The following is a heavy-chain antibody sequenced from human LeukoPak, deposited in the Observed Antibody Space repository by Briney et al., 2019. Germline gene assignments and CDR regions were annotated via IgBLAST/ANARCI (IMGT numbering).Heavy chain of an antibody. CDR2: ISWDGGST. CDR3: AKDQVLLWFGESLPPVI. D-gene: IGHD3-10*01. Sequence: PGGSLRLSCAASGFTFDDYTMHWVRQAPGKGLEWVSLISWDGGSTYYADSVKGRFTISRDNSKNTLYLQMNSLRAEDTAVYYCAKDQVLLWFGESLPPVIWGQGTLVTVSS. V-gene: IGHV3-43*01. CDR1: GFTFDDYT. J-gene: IGHJ4*02.